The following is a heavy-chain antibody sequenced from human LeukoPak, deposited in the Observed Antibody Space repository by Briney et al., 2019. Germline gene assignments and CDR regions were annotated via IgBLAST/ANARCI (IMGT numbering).Heavy chain of an antibody. Sequence: GGSLRLSCAASGFTFSSYNMNWVRQAPGKGLEWVSFISSSGSYIFYADSVKGRFTISRDNAKNSLYLQMNSLRAEDTAVYYCAGEGAGWLQGTLHYWGQGTLLTVSS. D-gene: IGHD5-24*01. J-gene: IGHJ4*02. V-gene: IGHV3-21*06. CDR3: AGEGAGWLQGTLHY. CDR1: GFTFSSYN. CDR2: ISSSGSYI.